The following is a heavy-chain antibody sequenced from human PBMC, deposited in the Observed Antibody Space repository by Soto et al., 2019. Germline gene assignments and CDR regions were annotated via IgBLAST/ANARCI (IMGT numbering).Heavy chain of an antibody. Sequence: QVQLQESGPGLVKPSQPLSLTCTVSGGSISSGGDYWSGMRQRPGKGLEWIGYIYYSKRTYYNPSLKSRVTISLDTSKNQSSRKLTSVTAADTAVYYCARSVFPWGQGTLVTVSS. CDR1: GGSISSGGDY. V-gene: IGHV4-31*03. CDR3: ARSVFP. CDR2: IYYSKRT. J-gene: IGHJ5*02.